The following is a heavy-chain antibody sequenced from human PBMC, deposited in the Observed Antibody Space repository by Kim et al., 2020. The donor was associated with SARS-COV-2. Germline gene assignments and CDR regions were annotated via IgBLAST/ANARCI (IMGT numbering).Heavy chain of an antibody. Sequence: YADPVEGRFTLSRDNAKNYLYLHMTSLRTEDTALYYCAKDFNPEHWYFDLWGRGTLVTVSS. J-gene: IGHJ2*01. CDR3: AKDFNPEHWYFDL. V-gene: IGHV3-9*01.